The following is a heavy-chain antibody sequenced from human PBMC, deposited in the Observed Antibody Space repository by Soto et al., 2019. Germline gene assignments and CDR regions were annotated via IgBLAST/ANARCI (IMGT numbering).Heavy chain of an antibody. CDR2: VSSSGNT. CDR1: GDSLGNYY. D-gene: IGHD3-9*01. J-gene: IGHJ6*02. V-gene: IGHV4-4*07. Sequence: TLSLTCTVSGDSLGNYYWFWIRQPVGKGLEWIGRVSSSGNTNANPTLNSRATMSIDTSKNQFSLRLRSVTAADTAVYYCARADYEILTGSYAMAVWGQGSTVTVSS. CDR3: ARADYEILTGSYAMAV.